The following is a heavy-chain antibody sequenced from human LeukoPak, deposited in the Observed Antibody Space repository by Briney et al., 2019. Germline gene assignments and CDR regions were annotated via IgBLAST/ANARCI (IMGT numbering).Heavy chain of an antibody. Sequence: ASVKVSCKASGYTFTGYYMHWVRQAPGQGREWMGRINPNSGGTNYAQNFQGRVTMTRDTSISTAYMELSRLRSHDTPVYYCARRQNYYDSSAVGYWFDPWGQGTLVTVSS. V-gene: IGHV1-2*06. CDR3: ARRQNYYDSSAVGYWFDP. CDR1: GYTFTGYY. D-gene: IGHD3-22*01. CDR2: INPNSGGT. J-gene: IGHJ5*02.